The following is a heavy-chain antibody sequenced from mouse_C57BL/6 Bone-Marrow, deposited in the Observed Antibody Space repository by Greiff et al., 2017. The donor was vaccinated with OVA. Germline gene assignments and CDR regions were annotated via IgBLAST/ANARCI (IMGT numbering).Heavy chain of an antibody. CDR2: ISSGGSYT. CDR3: ARHGAY. J-gene: IGHJ3*01. V-gene: IGHV5-6*01. Sequence: EVQLMESGGDLVKPGGSLKLSCAASGFTFSSYGMSWVRQTPDKRLEWVATISSGGSYTYYPDSVKGRFTISRDNAKNTLYLQMSSLKSEDTAMYYCARHGAYWGQGTLVTVSA. CDR1: GFTFSSYG.